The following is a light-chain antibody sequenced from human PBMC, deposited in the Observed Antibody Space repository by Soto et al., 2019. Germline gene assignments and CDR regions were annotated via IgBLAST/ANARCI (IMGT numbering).Light chain of an antibody. V-gene: IGKV3-20*01. CDR1: QSISIN. CDR2: GAS. Sequence: EIVMTQSPATLSMSPGERATLSCRASQSISINLAWYQQKPGQAPRLLIYGASARATGIPGRFSGSGSGTDFTLTISRLEPEDFAVYYCQQYGRSPFTFGPGTKVDIK. CDR3: QQYGRSPFT. J-gene: IGKJ3*01.